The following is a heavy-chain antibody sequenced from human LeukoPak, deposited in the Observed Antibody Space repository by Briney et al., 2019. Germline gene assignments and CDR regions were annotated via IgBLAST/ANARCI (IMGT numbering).Heavy chain of an antibody. V-gene: IGHV4-59*01. CDR1: GGSISSYY. J-gene: IGHJ4*02. CDR3: ARAREYYFDY. Sequence: SETLSLTCTVSGGSISSYYWSWIRQPPGKGLEWIGYIYYSWNTYYNPSLKSRVTILVDTSKNQFSLKLNSVTAADTAVYYCARAREYYFDYWGQGTLVTVSS. CDR2: IYYSWNT. D-gene: IGHD5-24*01.